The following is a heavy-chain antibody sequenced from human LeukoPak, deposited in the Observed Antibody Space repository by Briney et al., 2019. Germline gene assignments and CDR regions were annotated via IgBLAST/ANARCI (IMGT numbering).Heavy chain of an antibody. CDR2: IYYSGST. V-gene: IGHV4-39*07. D-gene: IGHD6-19*01. J-gene: IGHJ5*02. CDR3: AREWIAVDFNWFDP. Sequence: PSETLSLTCTVSGGSISSSSYYWGWIRQPPGKGLECIGSIYYSGSTYNNPSLKSRVTISVDTSKNQFSLKLSSVTAADTAVYYCAREWIAVDFNWFDPWGQGTLVTVSS. CDR1: GGSISSSSYY.